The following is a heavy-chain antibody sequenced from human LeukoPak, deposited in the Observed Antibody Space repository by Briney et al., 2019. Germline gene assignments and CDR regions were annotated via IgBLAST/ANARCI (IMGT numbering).Heavy chain of an antibody. CDR3: ARAYSGYDFFDY. V-gene: IGHV4-4*02. D-gene: IGHD5-12*01. J-gene: IGHJ4*02. CDR2: IYHSGST. Sequence: SETLSLTCAVSGGSISSNNWWTRVRQPPGKGLEWIGKIYHSGSTSYNPSLRSRVTTSVDKSNNQFSLRLSSVTAADTAVYYCARAYSGYDFFDYWGQGTLVTVSS. CDR1: GGSISSNNW.